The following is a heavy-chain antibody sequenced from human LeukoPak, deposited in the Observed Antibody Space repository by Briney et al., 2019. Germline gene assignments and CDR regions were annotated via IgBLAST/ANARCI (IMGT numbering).Heavy chain of an antibody. CDR2: INPSGGTT. Sequence: ASVKVSCKASGYTFTNYYMHWVRQAPGQGLEWMGIINPSGGTTTYAHKFQDRVTMTRDTSTSTVYMEVSSLRPEDTAVYYCARPTSIIPASNVYYYYYAMVVWGQGTTVTVSS. V-gene: IGHV1-46*01. CDR1: GYTFTNYY. J-gene: IGHJ6*02. D-gene: IGHD2-2*01. CDR3: ARPTSIIPASNVYYYYYAMVV.